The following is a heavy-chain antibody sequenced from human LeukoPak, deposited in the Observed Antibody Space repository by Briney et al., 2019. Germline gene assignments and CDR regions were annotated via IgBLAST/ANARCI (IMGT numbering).Heavy chain of an antibody. CDR1: DGSISSSTYY. Sequence: TETLSLTCTVSDGSISSSTYYWGWLRQPPGKGLEWIGSIYYSGSTYYNPSLKSRVTMSVDTSKNQFSLKLSSVTAADTAVYYCARHIVGATMRIDYWGQGTLVTVSS. J-gene: IGHJ4*02. D-gene: IGHD1-26*01. V-gene: IGHV4-39*01. CDR2: IYYSGST. CDR3: ARHIVGATMRIDY.